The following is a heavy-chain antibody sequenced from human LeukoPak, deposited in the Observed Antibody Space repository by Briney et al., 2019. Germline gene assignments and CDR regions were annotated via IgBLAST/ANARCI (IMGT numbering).Heavy chain of an antibody. CDR1: GFTFNSYA. CDR2: ISGSGGST. V-gene: IGHV3-23*01. D-gene: IGHD2-15*01. Sequence: SGGSLRLSCAGSGFTFNSYAMSWVRQAPGKGLEWVSAISGSGGSTYYADSVKGRFTISRDNSKNTLYLQMNSLRAEDTAIYYCAKNGGPAANDYHMDVWGKGTTVTVSS. J-gene: IGHJ6*03. CDR3: AKNGGPAANDYHMDV.